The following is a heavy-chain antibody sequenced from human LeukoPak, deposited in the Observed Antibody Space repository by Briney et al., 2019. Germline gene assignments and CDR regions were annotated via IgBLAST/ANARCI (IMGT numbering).Heavy chain of an antibody. J-gene: IGHJ4*02. Sequence: SGTLSLTRTVSLGFHSNNHWRSIRQPPAKQREWIGYLYYSGRTNYNSSLKSRVTISVDTSKNQFSLNLTSVTAADTAVYYCARHLRGYDYLHWGQGTPGTVSS. V-gene: IGHV4-59*08. CDR3: ARHLRGYDYLH. D-gene: IGHD5-12*01. CDR2: LYYSGRT. CDR1: LGFHSNNH.